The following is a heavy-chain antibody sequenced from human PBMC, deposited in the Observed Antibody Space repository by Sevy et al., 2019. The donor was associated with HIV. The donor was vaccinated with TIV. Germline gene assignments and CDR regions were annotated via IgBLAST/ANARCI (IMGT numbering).Heavy chain of an antibody. CDR3: ARLSRNNVVVTGVRRDGFDV. V-gene: IGHV4-59*01. Sequence: SETLSLTCTVSGGSISTYYWSWIRQPPGKGLQWIGYIYYTGKTNYNPSLQTPVTMSIGTSKNQFSLRLSSVTSADTAMYYCARLSRNNVVVTGVRRDGFDVWGQGTMVTVSS. CDR2: IYYTGKT. J-gene: IGHJ3*01. D-gene: IGHD2-21*02. CDR1: GGSISTYY.